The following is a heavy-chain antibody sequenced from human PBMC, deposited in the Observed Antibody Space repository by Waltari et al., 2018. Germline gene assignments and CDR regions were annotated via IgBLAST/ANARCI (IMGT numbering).Heavy chain of an antibody. CDR1: GYTFTDSY. CDR3: AIVVVPAVNDAFDN. Sequence: EVQLVQSGAEVKKPGATVKISCKASGYTFTDSYLHWVQQAPGKGLEWMGRVDPEDGETIYAEKFQGRVTITADTSTDTAYMELSSLRSEDTAVYYCAIVVVPAVNDAFDNWGQGTMVTVSS. J-gene: IGHJ3*02. D-gene: IGHD2-2*01. V-gene: IGHV1-69-2*01. CDR2: VDPEDGET.